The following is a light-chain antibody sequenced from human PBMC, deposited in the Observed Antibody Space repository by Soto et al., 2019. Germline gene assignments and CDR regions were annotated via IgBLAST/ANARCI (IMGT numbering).Light chain of an antibody. CDR2: ANT. CDR3: QSFDDSLTGLI. Sequence: QLVLTQPPSVTGAPGQRVTISCTGSNSNIGANYGVHWYQQFPETAPKLLIYANTNRPSGVPDRFSGSRSGTSASLAITGLQAEDEADYYCQSFDDSLTGLIFGGGTKVTVL. CDR1: NSNIGANYG. J-gene: IGLJ2*01. V-gene: IGLV1-40*01.